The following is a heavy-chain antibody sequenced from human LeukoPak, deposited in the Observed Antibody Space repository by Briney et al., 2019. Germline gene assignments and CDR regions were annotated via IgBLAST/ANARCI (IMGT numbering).Heavy chain of an antibody. CDR1: GGSLSSYY. J-gene: IGHJ4*02. D-gene: IGHD2-2*01. CDR2: IYYSGST. V-gene: IGHV4-59*01. CDR3: ARGGLVVPAAYFDY. Sequence: SETLSLTCTVSGGSLSSYYWSWIRQPPGKGLEWIGYIYYSGSTNYNPSLKSRVTISVDTSKNQFSLKLSSVTAADTAVYYCARGGLVVPAAYFDYWSQGTLVTVSS.